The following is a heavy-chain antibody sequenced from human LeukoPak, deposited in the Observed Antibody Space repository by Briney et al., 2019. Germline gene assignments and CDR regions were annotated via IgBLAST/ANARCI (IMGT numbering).Heavy chain of an antibody. CDR3: ALRGDYYDSSGYTDY. CDR1: GYTFTGYY. Sequence: ASVKLSCKASGYTFTGYYMHWVRHAPGQGLEWMGWINPNSGGTNYAQTFQGRVTMTRDTSISTAYMELSRLRSDDTAAYYCALRGDYYDSSGYTDYWGQGTLVTVSS. D-gene: IGHD3-22*01. CDR2: INPNSGGT. V-gene: IGHV1-2*02. J-gene: IGHJ4*02.